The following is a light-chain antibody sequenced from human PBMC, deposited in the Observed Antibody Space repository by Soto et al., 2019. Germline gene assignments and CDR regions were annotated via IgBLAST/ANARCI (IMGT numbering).Light chain of an antibody. CDR1: QSVSIY. CDR2: DAS. CDR3: QERSIWPLT. J-gene: IGKJ4*01. Sequence: EIVLTQSPATLSLSPGERATLSCRASQSVSIYLAWYQQKPDQAPRLLIYDASNWATGIPARFSGSGSGTDFTLTISSLAPEDFAVYYCQERSIWPLTFGGGTKVEIK. V-gene: IGKV3-11*01.